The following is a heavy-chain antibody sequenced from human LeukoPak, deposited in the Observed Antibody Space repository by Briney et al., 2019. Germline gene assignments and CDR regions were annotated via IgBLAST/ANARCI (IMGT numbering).Heavy chain of an antibody. J-gene: IGHJ4*02. V-gene: IGHV1-18*01. CDR1: GYTFTSYG. Sequence: ASVKVSCKASGYTFTSYGISWVRQAPGQGLEWMGWISAYNGNTNYAQKLQGRVTMTTDTSTSTAYMELRSLRSDDTAVYYCARDGSGSYYLAPFGYWGQGTLVTVSS. CDR3: ARDGSGSYYLAPFGY. D-gene: IGHD3-10*01. CDR2: ISAYNGNT.